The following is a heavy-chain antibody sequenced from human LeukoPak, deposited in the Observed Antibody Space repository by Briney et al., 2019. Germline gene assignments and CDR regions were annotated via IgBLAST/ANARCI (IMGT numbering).Heavy chain of an antibody. D-gene: IGHD6-6*01. CDR3: ARPYDTYSSSSNAFDI. Sequence: QSGGSLRLSCAASGFTFSSYAMHWVRQAPGKGLEWVAVISYDGSNKYYADSVKGRFTISRDNSKNTLYLQMNSLRAEDTAVYYCARPYDTYSSSSNAFDIWGQGTMVTVSS. J-gene: IGHJ3*02. V-gene: IGHV3-30-3*01. CDR1: GFTFSSYA. CDR2: ISYDGSNK.